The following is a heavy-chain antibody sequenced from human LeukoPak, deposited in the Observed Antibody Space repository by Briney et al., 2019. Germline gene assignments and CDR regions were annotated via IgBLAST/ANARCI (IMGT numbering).Heavy chain of an antibody. CDR1: GGSISSYY. V-gene: IGHV4-59*12. D-gene: IGHD6-13*01. CDR3: ARDHSSSWLIWFDH. Sequence: SETLSLTCTVSGGSISSYYWSWVRQPPGKGLEWIGYIYYSGSTDYNPSLKSRVTTSVDTSKNQFSLKLSSVTGADTAVYYCARDHSSSWLIWFDHWGQGTLVTVSS. J-gene: IGHJ5*02. CDR2: IYYSGST.